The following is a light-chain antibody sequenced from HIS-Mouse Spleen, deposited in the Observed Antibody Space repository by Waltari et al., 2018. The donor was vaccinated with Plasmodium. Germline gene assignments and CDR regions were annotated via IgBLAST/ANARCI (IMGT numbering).Light chain of an antibody. J-gene: IGKJ3*01. CDR1: QSVSSN. CDR2: GAS. CDR3: QQYNNWSFT. Sequence: EIVMTQSPAPLSVSPGERATPSCSASQSVSSNLAWYQQKPGQAPRLLIYGASTRATGIPARFSGSGSGTEFTLTISSLQSEDFAVYYCQQYNNWSFTFGPGTKVDIK. V-gene: IGKV3-15*01.